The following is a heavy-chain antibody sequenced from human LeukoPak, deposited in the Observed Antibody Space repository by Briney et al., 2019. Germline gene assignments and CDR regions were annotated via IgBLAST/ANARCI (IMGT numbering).Heavy chain of an antibody. CDR1: GFDSSNFW. D-gene: IGHD5-12*01. Sequence: GGSLRLSCASSGFDSSNFWMSWVRQAPGKGREWGAKIDENGSSDYYVASVKGRSTISRDNAKNSLYLHINSLRGDDTAVYYCARDARDDDYSLDYFDYWGQGSLVTVSS. V-gene: IGHV3-7*01. J-gene: IGHJ4*02. CDR2: IDENGSSD. CDR3: ARDARDDDYSLDYFDY.